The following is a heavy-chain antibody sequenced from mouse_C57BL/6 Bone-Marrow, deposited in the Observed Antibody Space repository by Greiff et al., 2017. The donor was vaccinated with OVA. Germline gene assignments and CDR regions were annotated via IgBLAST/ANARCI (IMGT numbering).Heavy chain of an antibody. CDR2: IDPENGDT. CDR1: GFNIKDDY. J-gene: IGHJ1*03. CDR3: TTRFIHWYFDV. V-gene: IGHV14-4*01. Sequence: VQLKESGAELVRPGASVKLSCTASGFNIKDDYMHWVKQRPEQGLEWIGWIDPENGDTEYASKFQGKATITADTSSNTAYLQLSSLTSEDTAVYYCTTRFIHWYFDVWGTGTTVTVSS. D-gene: IGHD1-1*01.